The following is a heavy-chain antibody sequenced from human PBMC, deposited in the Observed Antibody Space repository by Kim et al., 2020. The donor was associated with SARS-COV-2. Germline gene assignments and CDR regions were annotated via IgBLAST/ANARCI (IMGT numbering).Heavy chain of an antibody. CDR1: GYTFTSYD. Sequence: ASVKVSCKASGYTFTSYDINWVRQATGQGLEWMGWMNPNSGNTGYAQKFQGRVTMTRNTSISTAYMELSSLRSEDTAVYYCARARPSVRVAHQNAFDIWGQGTMVTVSS. D-gene: IGHD3-3*01. CDR2: MNPNSGNT. V-gene: IGHV1-8*01. CDR3: ARARPSVRVAHQNAFDI. J-gene: IGHJ3*02.